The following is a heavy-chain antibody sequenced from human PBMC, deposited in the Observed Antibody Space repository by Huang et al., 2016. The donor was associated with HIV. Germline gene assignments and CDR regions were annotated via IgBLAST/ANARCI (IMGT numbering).Heavy chain of an antibody. J-gene: IGHJ3*02. CDR1: GYSFANYG. Sequence: QVQLVQSETNMKKPGASVTVSCKASGYSFANYGISWVRQAPGQGLEWMGWISPHTGNINFAHYLRGRSTLTTDTSTSTAYMELRSLRSDDTAVYYCARADPQPWHSGNSDGFDIWGQGTMVTVSS. V-gene: IGHV1-18*01. CDR2: ISPHTGNI. D-gene: IGHD1-26*01. CDR3: ARADPQPWHSGNSDGFDI.